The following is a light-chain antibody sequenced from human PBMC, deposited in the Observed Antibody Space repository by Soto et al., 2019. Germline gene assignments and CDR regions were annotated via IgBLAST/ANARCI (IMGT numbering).Light chain of an antibody. CDR1: QNVDTN. CDR3: QQYTTWPLT. V-gene: IGKV3-15*01. J-gene: IGKJ4*01. Sequence: EIVMTQSPATLSVSPGERATLSCRASQNVDTNLAWYQQRPGQAPRLVIHGASTKAVGMPARFSGSGSGTEFTLTISGLQSEDFAVYYCQQYTTWPLTSGGGTKVEVK. CDR2: GAS.